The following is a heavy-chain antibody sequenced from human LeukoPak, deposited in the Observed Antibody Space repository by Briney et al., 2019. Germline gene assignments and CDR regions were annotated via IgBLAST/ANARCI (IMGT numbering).Heavy chain of an antibody. V-gene: IGHV1-2*02. J-gene: IGHJ4*02. CDR3: ARGGWGVRGPDFRD. CDR2: INPNSDGT. D-gene: IGHD3-10*01. CDR1: GYTFTGYY. Sequence: ASVKVSCKASGYTFTGYYTHWVRQAPGQGLEWMGWINPNSDGTNYAQNFQGRVTMTRDTSISTAYMELRSLRSDDTAVYYCARGGWGVRGPDFRDWGQGTLVTVSS.